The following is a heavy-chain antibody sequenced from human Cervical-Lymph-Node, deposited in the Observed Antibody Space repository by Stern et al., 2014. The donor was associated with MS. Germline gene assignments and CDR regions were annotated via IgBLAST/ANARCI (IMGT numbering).Heavy chain of an antibody. J-gene: IGHJ5*02. CDR1: CFSLTTSGVG. D-gene: IGHD1-26*01. CDR3: AHRSTSVAGAWAS. Sequence: QITLKESSPPLVKPTQTLTLTCDFSCFSLTTSGVGVGWIRQPPGKALASLALIYWDDEKRYSPSLKNRLSIITDTAKNQVVLTMTNMDPVDTGTYYCAHRSTSVAGAWASWGQGILVVVSS. CDR2: IYWDDEK. V-gene: IGHV2-5*02.